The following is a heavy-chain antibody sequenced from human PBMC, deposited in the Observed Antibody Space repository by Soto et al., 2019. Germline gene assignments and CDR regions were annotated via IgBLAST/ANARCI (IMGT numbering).Heavy chain of an antibody. CDR3: TTVGSSWYLLY. CDR2: IKRKADGGTT. V-gene: IGHV3-15*01. CDR1: GFTFSDAW. Sequence: EVQLEESGGGLVKPGGSLRLSCAASGFTFSDAWMNWVRQVPGKGLEWVGRIKRKADGGTTDYAGPVKDRFIISRDDSKNTLYLQMNSLKTEDTAVYYCTTVGSSWYLLYWGQGTLVTVSS. D-gene: IGHD6-13*01. J-gene: IGHJ4*02.